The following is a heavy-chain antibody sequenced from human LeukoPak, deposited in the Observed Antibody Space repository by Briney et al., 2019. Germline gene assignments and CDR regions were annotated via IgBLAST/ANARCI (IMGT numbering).Heavy chain of an antibody. Sequence: GGSLRLSCAASGFTVSSNYMSWARQAPGKGLEWVSIISTSGTTSYADSVKGRFTISRDNSRNTLYLQMNSLRAEDTAVYYCATRGAPGYYYGMDVWGQGTTVTVSS. CDR3: ATRGAPGYYYGMDV. CDR2: ISTSGTT. J-gene: IGHJ6*02. CDR1: GFTVSSNY. D-gene: IGHD1-26*01. V-gene: IGHV3-66*01.